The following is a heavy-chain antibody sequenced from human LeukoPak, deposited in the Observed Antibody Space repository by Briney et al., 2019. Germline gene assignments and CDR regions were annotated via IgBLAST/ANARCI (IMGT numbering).Heavy chain of an antibody. J-gene: IGHJ4*02. V-gene: IGHV1-18*01. CDR3: ARDCGGGCPPRFGH. CDR2: ISAYNGNT. CDR1: GYTFTSDG. Sequence: ASVKVSCKASGYTFTSDGIGWVRQAPGQGLEWMGWISAYNGNTNYAQRYQGRVIMTIDTSTRIAYMELRSLRSDDTAVYYCARDCGGGCPPRFGHWGQGTLVTVSS. D-gene: IGHD2-21*02.